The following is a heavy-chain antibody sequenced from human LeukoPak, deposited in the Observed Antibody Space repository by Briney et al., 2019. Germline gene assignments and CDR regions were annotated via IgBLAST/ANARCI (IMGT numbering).Heavy chain of an antibody. CDR1: GYTFTGYY. Sequence: ASVKVSCKASGYTFTGYYMHWVRQAPGQGLEWMGWINPNSGGTNYAQKFQGRVTMTRDTSISTAYMELSRLRSDDTALYYCARGAHYHDSSEVYDYWGQGTLVTVSS. CDR2: INPNSGGT. J-gene: IGHJ4*02. CDR3: ARGAHYHDSSEVYDY. D-gene: IGHD3-22*01. V-gene: IGHV1-2*02.